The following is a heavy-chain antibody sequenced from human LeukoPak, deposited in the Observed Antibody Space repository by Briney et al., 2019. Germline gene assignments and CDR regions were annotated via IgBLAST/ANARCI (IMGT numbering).Heavy chain of an antibody. CDR1: GFAFHAFD. J-gene: IGHJ6*02. D-gene: IGHD1-26*01. CDR3: ATWAFYHGLDV. V-gene: IGHV3-43*02. CDR2: INSDGGKT. Sequence: GGSLRLSCAASGFAFHAFDMYWVRQAPGNGLEWVSRINSDGGKTYYADPVRGRFTISRDNSKNSLYLQMNSLRTADAALYYCATWAFYHGLDVWGQGTTVTVSS.